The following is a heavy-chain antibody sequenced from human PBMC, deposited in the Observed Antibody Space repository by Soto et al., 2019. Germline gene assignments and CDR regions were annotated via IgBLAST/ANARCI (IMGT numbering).Heavy chain of an antibody. CDR1: GFSLSTSGVG. J-gene: IGHJ6*02. V-gene: IGHV2-5*02. CDR2: IYWDDDK. D-gene: IGHD2-21*02. Sequence: QITLKESGPTLVKPTQTLTLTCTFSGFSLSTSGVGVGWIRQPPGKALEWLALIYWDDDKRYSPSLRSRLTSSKDTSKNQVVLTMTNLAPVDTATYYCIQSRCGGDCLQSYASPYYYGMDVWGQGTTVTVSS. CDR3: IQSRCGGDCLQSYASPYYYGMDV.